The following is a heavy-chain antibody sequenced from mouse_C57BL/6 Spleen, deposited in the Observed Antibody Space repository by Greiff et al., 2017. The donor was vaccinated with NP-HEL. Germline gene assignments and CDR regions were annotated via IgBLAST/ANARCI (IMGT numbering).Heavy chain of an antibody. D-gene: IGHD1-1*01. V-gene: IGHV3-6*01. J-gene: IGHJ2*01. Sequence: EVQLVESGPGLVKPSQSLSLTCSVTGYSITSGYYWNWIRQFPGNKLEWMGYISYDGSNNYNPSLKNRISITRDTSKNQFFLKLNSVTTEDTATYYCARDKIYSSFFFDYWGQGTTLTVSS. CDR2: ISYDGSN. CDR1: GYSITSGYY. CDR3: ARDKIYSSFFFDY.